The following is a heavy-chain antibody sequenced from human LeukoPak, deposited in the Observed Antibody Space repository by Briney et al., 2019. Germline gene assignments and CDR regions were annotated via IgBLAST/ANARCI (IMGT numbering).Heavy chain of an antibody. CDR1: GGSINSYY. Sequence: PSETLSLTCTVSGGSINSYYWSWIRQPPGKGLEWIGYIYYSGSTNYNPSLKSRVTISVDTSKNQFSLNLSSVTAADTAVYYCARLSPGRTQMYYYDSSEELDLDYWGQGTLVTVSS. D-gene: IGHD3-22*01. J-gene: IGHJ4*02. CDR2: IYYSGST. V-gene: IGHV4-59*08. CDR3: ARLSPGRTQMYYYDSSEELDLDY.